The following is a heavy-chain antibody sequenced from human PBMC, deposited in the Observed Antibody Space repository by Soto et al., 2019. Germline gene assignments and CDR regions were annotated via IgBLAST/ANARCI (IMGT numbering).Heavy chain of an antibody. Sequence: TSETLSLTCAVSGGSISRSNWWSWVRQSPGKGLEWIGEIYHGGSTNYNPSLKSRVTTSVDKSKNQFSLKLSSLTAADTAVYYCARSITFDWLFFDNWGQGTLVTVSS. J-gene: IGHJ4*02. CDR1: GGSISRSNW. V-gene: IGHV4-4*02. CDR2: IYHGGST. D-gene: IGHD3-9*01. CDR3: ARSITFDWLFFDN.